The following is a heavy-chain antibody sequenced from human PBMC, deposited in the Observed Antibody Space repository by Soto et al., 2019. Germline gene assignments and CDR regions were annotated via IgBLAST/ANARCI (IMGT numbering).Heavy chain of an antibody. CDR2: INAGNGNT. CDR1: GYTFTSYA. J-gene: IGHJ5*02. V-gene: IGHV1-3*01. Sequence: QVQLVQSGAEVKKPGASVKVSCKASGYTFTSYAMHWVRQAPGQRLEWMGWINAGNGNTKYSQKFQGRVTITRDTSASTAYMELSSLRSEDTAVYYCARRMVRGVTINWFDPWGQGTLVTVSP. CDR3: ARRMVRGVTINWFDP. D-gene: IGHD3-10*01.